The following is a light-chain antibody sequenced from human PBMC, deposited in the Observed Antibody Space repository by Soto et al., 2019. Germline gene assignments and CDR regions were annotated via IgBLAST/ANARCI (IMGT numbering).Light chain of an antibody. V-gene: IGKV3-15*01. CDR2: DTS. Sequence: NVLTQSPGTLSLSPGQRATLSCRASQSLSGNYLAWYQQKPGQAPRLLIYDTSTRASGIPARFSGSGSGTEFTLTISSLRSEDFALYYCQQYHYWWAFGQGTKVDIK. CDR3: QQYHYWWA. CDR1: QSLSGN. J-gene: IGKJ1*01.